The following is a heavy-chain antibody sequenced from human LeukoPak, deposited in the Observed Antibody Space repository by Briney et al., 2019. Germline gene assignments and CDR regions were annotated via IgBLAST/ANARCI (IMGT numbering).Heavy chain of an antibody. Sequence: AGGSLRLSCAADAFTFDDYSMDWVRQAPGKGLEWVSGISLNSGSIDYGDSVKGRFTISRDNAKSSLYLQMNSLRAENTALYYCAKATVGVTLFDAFDIWGQGTMVTVSS. V-gene: IGHV3-9*01. CDR1: AFTFDDYS. D-gene: IGHD1-26*01. J-gene: IGHJ3*02. CDR3: AKATVGVTLFDAFDI. CDR2: ISLNSGSI.